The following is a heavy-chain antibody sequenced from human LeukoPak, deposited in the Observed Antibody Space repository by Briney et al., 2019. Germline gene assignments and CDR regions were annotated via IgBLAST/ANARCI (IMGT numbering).Heavy chain of an antibody. CDR3: ARDRTSGCSGGSCYNGGFDY. CDR2: IRNDGTTT. D-gene: IGHD2-15*01. V-gene: IGHV3-74*01. Sequence: GGSLRLSCAASGFTFSDNWMHWVRQAPGKGLVWVSRIRNDGTTTNYADFVKGRFTISRDNAKNSLYLQMNSLRAEDTAVYYCARDRTSGCSGGSCYNGGFDYWGQGTLVTVSS. CDR1: GFTFSDNW. J-gene: IGHJ4*02.